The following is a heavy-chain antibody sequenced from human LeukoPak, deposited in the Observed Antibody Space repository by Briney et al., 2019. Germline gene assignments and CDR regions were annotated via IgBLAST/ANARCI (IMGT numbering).Heavy chain of an antibody. CDR3: AGRGYSYGLTFDY. V-gene: IGHV4-39*01. D-gene: IGHD5-18*01. CDR2: IYYSGST. J-gene: IGHJ4*02. CDR1: GGSISSSSYH. Sequence: ETLCLTCTVSGGSISSSSYHWGWIRQPPGKGLEWIGSIYYSGSTYYNPSLKSRVTISVDTSKNQFSLKLSSVTAADTAVYYCAGRGYSYGLTFDYWGQGTLASVSS.